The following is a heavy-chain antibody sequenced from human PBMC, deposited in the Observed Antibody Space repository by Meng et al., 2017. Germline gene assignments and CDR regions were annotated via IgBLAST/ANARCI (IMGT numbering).Heavy chain of an antibody. CDR2: MNPNSGNT. CDR3: ARGDIVVVPAALFDP. CDR1: GYTLTSYD. Sequence: QVEAVQSGAEVKKPGASVKVSCKASGYTLTSYDINWVRQATGQGLEWMGWMNPNSGNTGYAQKFQGRVTMTRNTSISTAYMELSSLRSEDTAVYYCARGDIVVVPAALFDPWGQGTLVTVSS. J-gene: IGHJ5*02. D-gene: IGHD2-2*01. V-gene: IGHV1-8*01.